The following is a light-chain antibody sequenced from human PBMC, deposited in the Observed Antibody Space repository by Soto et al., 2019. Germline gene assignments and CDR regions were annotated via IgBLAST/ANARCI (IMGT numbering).Light chain of an antibody. CDR3: QQYGSSGT. J-gene: IGKJ1*01. CDR1: QSVSDY. V-gene: IGKV3-20*01. Sequence: ETVMTQSPDTLSLSPGERATLSCRASQSVSDYLAWYQQKPGQAPRLIIYGASNRATGIPDRFSGSGSGTDFTLTISRLEPEDFAVYYCQQYGSSGTFGQGTKVDI. CDR2: GAS.